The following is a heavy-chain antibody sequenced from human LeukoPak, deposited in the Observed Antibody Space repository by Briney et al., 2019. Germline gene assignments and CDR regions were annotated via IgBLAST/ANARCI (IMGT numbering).Heavy chain of an antibody. CDR1: GYTFTGYY. D-gene: IGHD2-15*01. CDR2: LNPNSGGT. J-gene: IGHJ6*03. Sequence: ASVKVSCKASGYTFTGYYMHRVRQAPGQGLEWMGWLNPNSGGTNYAQKLQGRVTMTRDTSISTAYMELNRLRSDDTAVYYCARPLRSGYYYYYMDVWGKGTTVTISS. CDR3: ARPLRSGYYYYYMDV. V-gene: IGHV1-2*02.